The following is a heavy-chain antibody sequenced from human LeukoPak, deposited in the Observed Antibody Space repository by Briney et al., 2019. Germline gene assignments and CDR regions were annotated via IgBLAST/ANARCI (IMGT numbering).Heavy chain of an antibody. V-gene: IGHV3-23*01. CDR2: ISGSGGST. D-gene: IGHD1-26*01. CDR1: GFTFSSYA. Sequence: PGGSLRLSCAASGFTFSSYAMSWVRQAPGKGLEWVSAISGSGGSTYYADSVKGRFTISRDNSKNTLYLQMNSLRAEDTAVYYCARGPLNVIVGATPAPDYWGQGTLVTVSS. CDR3: ARGPLNVIVGATPAPDY. J-gene: IGHJ4*02.